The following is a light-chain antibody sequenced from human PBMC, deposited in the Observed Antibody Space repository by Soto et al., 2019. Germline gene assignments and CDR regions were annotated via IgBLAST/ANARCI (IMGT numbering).Light chain of an antibody. CDR3: QQYNSYST. Sequence: DIQMTQSPSTLSAPVGDRVTITCRASESISSWLAWYQQKTGKAPKLLIYDASSLESGVPSRFSGSGSGTEFTLTISSLQPDDFATYYCQQYNSYSTFGQGTKVDIK. CDR1: ESISSW. CDR2: DAS. V-gene: IGKV1-5*01. J-gene: IGKJ1*01.